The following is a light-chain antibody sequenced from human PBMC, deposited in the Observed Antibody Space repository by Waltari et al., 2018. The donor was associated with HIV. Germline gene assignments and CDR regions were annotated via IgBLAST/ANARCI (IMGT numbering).Light chain of an antibody. Sequence: SVLTQPPSVSGAPGQKVTVSCPGSSSHIGPTHDVHWYQFLPGEVPKLLIYGNTIRPAGVPGRSSGSSSGTSASLAITGLQPADEADYYCQSYDNTVNGWVFGGGTRVTV. CDR1: SSHIGPTHD. V-gene: IGLV1-40*01. CDR3: QSYDNTVNGWV. CDR2: GNT. J-gene: IGLJ3*02.